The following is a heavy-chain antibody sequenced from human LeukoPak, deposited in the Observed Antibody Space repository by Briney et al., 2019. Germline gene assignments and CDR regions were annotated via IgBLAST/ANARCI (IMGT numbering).Heavy chain of an antibody. CDR1: GYSISSGYY. D-gene: IGHD5-18*01. CDR3: ARRRGYSYGPLDY. V-gene: IGHV4-38-2*02. CDR2: IYHSGST. Sequence: SETLSLTCTVSGYSISSGYYWGWIRQPPGKGLEWIGSIYHSGSTYYNPSLKSRVTISVDTSKNQFSLKLSSVTAADTAVYYCARRRGYSYGPLDYWGQGTLVTVSS. J-gene: IGHJ4*02.